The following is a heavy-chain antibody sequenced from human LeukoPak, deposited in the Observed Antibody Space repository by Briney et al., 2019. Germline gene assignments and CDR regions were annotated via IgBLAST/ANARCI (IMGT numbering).Heavy chain of an antibody. D-gene: IGHD4/OR15-4a*01. J-gene: IGHJ4*02. Sequence: GGSLRLSCGASGFTFGTYWMHWVRQAPGKGLVWVSGINSDGGTTTYADSVKGRFTISRDNAKNSLYLQMNSLRAEDTAVYYCATANLGGDYDYWGQGTLVTVSS. CDR1: GFTFGTYW. CDR2: INSDGGTT. CDR3: ATANLGGDYDY. V-gene: IGHV3-74*01.